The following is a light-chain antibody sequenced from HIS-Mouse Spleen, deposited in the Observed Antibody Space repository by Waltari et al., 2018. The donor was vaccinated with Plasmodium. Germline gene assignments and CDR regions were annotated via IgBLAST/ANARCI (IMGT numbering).Light chain of an antibody. CDR3: SSYAGSNNLV. J-gene: IGLJ2*01. V-gene: IGLV2-8*01. Sequence: QSALTPPPSASGSPGPPVPISCTGTTSDVGGYTYVPWYQQHPGKSPKLMIYEVSKRPSGVPDRFSGSKSGNTASLTVSGLQAEDEADYYCSSYAGSNNLVFGGGTKLTVL. CDR1: TSDVGGYTY. CDR2: EVS.